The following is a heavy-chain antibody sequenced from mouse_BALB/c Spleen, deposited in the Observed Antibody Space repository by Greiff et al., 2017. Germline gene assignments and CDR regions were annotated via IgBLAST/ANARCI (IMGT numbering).Heavy chain of an antibody. Sequence: VQLQQSGPGLVAPSQSLSITCTVSGFSLTSYGVHWVRQPPGKGLEWLGVIWAGGSTNYNSALMSRLSISKDNSKSQVFLKMNSLQTDDTAMYYCARGRYDRGAWFAYWGQGTLVTVSA. V-gene: IGHV2-9*02. D-gene: IGHD2-14*01. CDR1: GFSLTSYG. CDR3: ARGRYDRGAWFAY. J-gene: IGHJ3*01. CDR2: IWAGGST.